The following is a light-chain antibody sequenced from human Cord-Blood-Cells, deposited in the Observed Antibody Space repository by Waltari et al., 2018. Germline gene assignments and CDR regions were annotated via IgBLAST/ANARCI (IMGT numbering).Light chain of an antibody. CDR1: QSVSSSY. V-gene: IGKV3-20*01. CDR3: QQYGSSPPRT. Sequence: EIVLTQSPGTLSLSPGERATLSCRASQSVSSSYLAWYQQKPGQAPRLLIYGASSRATGIPDRFSGSGSGTDVTLTISRLEPEDFAVYYCQQYGSSPPRTFGQGTKVEI. CDR2: GAS. J-gene: IGKJ1*01.